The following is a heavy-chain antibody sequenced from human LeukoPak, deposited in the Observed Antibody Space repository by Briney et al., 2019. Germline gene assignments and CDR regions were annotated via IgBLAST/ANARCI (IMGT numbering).Heavy chain of an antibody. CDR1: GGTFSSYA. J-gene: IGHJ3*02. V-gene: IGHV1-69*05. CDR3: AREGIQLQRSDAFDI. D-gene: IGHD5-18*01. CDR2: IIPIFGTA. Sequence: SVKVSCKASGGTFSSYAISWVRQAPGQGLEWMGGIIPIFGTANYAQKFQGRVTITTDESTSTAHMELSSLRSEDTAVYYCAREGIQLQRSDAFDIWGQGTMVTVSS.